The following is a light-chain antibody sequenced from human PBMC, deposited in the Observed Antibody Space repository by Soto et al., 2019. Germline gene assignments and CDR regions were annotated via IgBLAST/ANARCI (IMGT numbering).Light chain of an antibody. CDR2: EVS. Sequence: QSALTQPASVSGSPGQSITISCTGTSSDVGSYNLVSWYQQHPGKAPKLMIYEVSKRPSGVSNRFSGSKSGNTASLTISGLQAEDEADYYCCSYAGSSTFLYVFGTGTEVTVL. V-gene: IGLV2-23*02. CDR1: SSDVGSYNL. CDR3: CSYAGSSTFLYV. J-gene: IGLJ1*01.